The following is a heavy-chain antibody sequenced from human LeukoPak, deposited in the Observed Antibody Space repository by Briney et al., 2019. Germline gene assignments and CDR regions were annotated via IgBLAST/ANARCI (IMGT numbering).Heavy chain of an antibody. D-gene: IGHD4/OR15-4a*01. V-gene: IGHV3-7*04. J-gene: IGHJ4*02. CDR1: GFTFSNYW. Sequence: GGSLRLSCAASGFTFSNYWMSWVRQAPGKGLEWVANINQDGSEKCYVDSVKGRFTISRDNAKNSLYLQMNSLRAEDTAVYYCARGIYGGNDYWGQGTLVTVSS. CDR2: INQDGSEK. CDR3: ARGIYGGNDY.